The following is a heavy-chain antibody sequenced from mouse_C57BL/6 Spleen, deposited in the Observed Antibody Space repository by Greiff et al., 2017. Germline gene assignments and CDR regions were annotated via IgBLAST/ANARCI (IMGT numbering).Heavy chain of an antibody. CDR1: GFSFNTYA. V-gene: IGHV10-1*01. CDR2: IRSKSNNYAT. Sequence: DVQLQESGGGLVQPKGSLKLSCAASGFSFNTYAMNWVRQAPGKGLEWVARIRSKSNNYATYYADSVKDRFTISRDDSESMLYLQINNLKTEDTAMYYCVRHGSIYAMDYWGQGTSVTVSS. J-gene: IGHJ4*01. D-gene: IGHD2-10*02. CDR3: VRHGSIYAMDY.